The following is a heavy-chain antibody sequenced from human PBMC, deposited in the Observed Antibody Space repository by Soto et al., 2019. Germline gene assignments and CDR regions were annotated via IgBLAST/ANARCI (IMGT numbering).Heavy chain of an antibody. V-gene: IGHV3-23*01. CDR2: ICGDDNKT. CDR3: AKQPEYSSGGMANYYGMDV. D-gene: IGHD6-19*01. CDR1: GFTFSNYA. Sequence: AGGSLRLSCAASGFTFSNYAMSWVRQAPGKGLEWVSGICGDDNKTYYANSVKGRFTISRDNSKNTLYLQMSSLRAEDTAVYYCAKQPEYSSGGMANYYGMDVWGQGTTVTVSS. J-gene: IGHJ6*02.